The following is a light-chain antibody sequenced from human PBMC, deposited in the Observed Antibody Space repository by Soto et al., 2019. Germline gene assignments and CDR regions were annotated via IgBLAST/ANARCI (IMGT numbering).Light chain of an antibody. J-gene: IGKJ4*01. V-gene: IGKV1-9*01. CDR2: AAS. Sequence: DIQLTQSPSFLSASVGDRVTITCRASQGIRDFLAWYQQKPGKAPKLLIYAASTLQAGVPTRFSGFASWTEFTLTINNLQPADSATDYCQQFNVYPLTFGGGTKVEIK. CDR1: QGIRDF. CDR3: QQFNVYPLT.